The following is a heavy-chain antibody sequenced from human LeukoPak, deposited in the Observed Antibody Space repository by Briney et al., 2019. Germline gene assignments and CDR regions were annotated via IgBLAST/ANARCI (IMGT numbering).Heavy chain of an antibody. CDR3: ARSAQVTTPSLVYYYYMDV. CDR1: GGTFSRYS. V-gene: IGHV1-69*05. CDR2: NIPIFGTA. D-gene: IGHD4-11*01. Sequence: GASVKVPCLASGGTFSRYSICWVRLAPAHGLEWMGGNIPIFGTANYAQKFQGRVTITTDESTSTAYMELSSLRSEDTAVYYCARSAQVTTPSLVYYYYMDVWGKGTTVTVSS. J-gene: IGHJ6*03.